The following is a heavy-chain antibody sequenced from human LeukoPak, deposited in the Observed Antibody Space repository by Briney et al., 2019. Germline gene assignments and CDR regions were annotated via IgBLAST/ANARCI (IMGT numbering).Heavy chain of an antibody. CDR2: ISSSGSTI. CDR3: ARDREXXXXXEWLSTSDY. V-gene: IGHV3-11*01. J-gene: IGHJ4*02. D-gene: IGHD3-3*01. CDR1: GFTFSDYY. Sequence: GGSLRLSCAASGFTFSDYYMSWIRQAPGKGLEWVSYISSSGSTIYYADSVKGRFTISRDNAKNSLYLQMNSLRAEDTAVYYCARDREXXXXXEWLSTSDYWGQGTLVTVS.